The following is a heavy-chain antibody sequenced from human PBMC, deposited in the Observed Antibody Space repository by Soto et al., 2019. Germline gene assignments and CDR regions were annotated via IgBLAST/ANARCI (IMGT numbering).Heavy chain of an antibody. V-gene: IGHV3-43*01. Sequence: GGSLRLSCAASGFTFDDYTMHWVRQAPGKGLEWVSLISWDGGSTYYADSVKGRFTISRDNSKNSLYLQMNSLRTEDTALYYCAKDANQAGRFDYWGQGTPVTVPS. D-gene: IGHD6-13*01. J-gene: IGHJ4*02. CDR3: AKDANQAGRFDY. CDR2: ISWDGGST. CDR1: GFTFDDYT.